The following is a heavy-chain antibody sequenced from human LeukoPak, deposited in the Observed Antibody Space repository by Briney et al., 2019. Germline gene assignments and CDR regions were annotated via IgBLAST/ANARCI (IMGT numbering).Heavy chain of an antibody. CDR2: IYYSGST. J-gene: IGHJ6*03. V-gene: IGHV4-59*01. CDR1: GGSISSYY. D-gene: IGHD3-10*01. Sequence: SETLSLTCTVSGGSISSYYWSWIRQPPGKGLEWIGYIYYSGSTNYNPSLKSRVTISVDTSKNQFSLKLSSVTAADTAVYYCARENKKGSSYYMDVWGKGNTVRVSS. CDR3: ARENKKGSSYYMDV.